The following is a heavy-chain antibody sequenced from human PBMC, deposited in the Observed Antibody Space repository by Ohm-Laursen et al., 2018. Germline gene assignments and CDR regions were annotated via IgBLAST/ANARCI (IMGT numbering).Heavy chain of an antibody. J-gene: IGHJ4*02. V-gene: IGHV1-2*02. Sequence: ASVKVSCKASGYTFTGYYMHWVRQAPGQGLEWMGWINPNSGGTNYAQKFQGRVTMTRDTSISTAYMELSRLRSDDTAVYYCARDVIGLAVITHSPLDYWGQGTLVTVSS. CDR3: ARDVIGLAVITHSPLDY. CDR1: GYTFTGYY. D-gene: IGHD3-22*01. CDR2: INPNSGGT.